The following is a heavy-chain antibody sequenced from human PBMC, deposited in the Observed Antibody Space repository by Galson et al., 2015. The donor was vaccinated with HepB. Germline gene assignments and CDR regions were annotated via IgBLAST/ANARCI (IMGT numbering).Heavy chain of an antibody. CDR1: GGTFTIYS. V-gene: IGHV1-69*02. CDR3: ARLSGGGGFDL. Sequence: SVKVSCKASGGTFTIYSISWVRQAPGQGLEWMGRIIPIVGIGNYAQKFQGRVTITADKSTSTAYMDLSSLRSEDTAVYYCARLSGGGGFDLWGQGTMVIVSS. J-gene: IGHJ3*01. CDR2: IIPIVGIG. D-gene: IGHD3-10*01.